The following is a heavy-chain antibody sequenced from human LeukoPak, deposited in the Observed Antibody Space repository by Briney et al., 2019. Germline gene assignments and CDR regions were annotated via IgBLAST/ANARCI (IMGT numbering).Heavy chain of an antibody. J-gene: IGHJ4*02. D-gene: IGHD3-22*01. CDR3: AGLVGRYSSGLYYYYFDY. CDR2: MYLSGTT. CDR1: GDSINSLDL. Sequence: VKPSGTLSLTSTVSGDSINSLDLWSWVRQPPGKGLEWIGEMYLSGTTHSNPSVKSRVTISIDKSKNQFFLNLSSVTAADTAVYYCAGLVGRYSSGLYYYYFDYWGQGTLVTVSS. V-gene: IGHV4-4*02.